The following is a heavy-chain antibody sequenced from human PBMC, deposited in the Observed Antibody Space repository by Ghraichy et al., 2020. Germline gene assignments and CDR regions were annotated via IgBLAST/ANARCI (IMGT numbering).Heavy chain of an antibody. J-gene: IGHJ6*02. D-gene: IGHD3-22*01. CDR1: GFTFSSYA. Sequence: GGSLRLSCAASGFTFSSYAMHWVRQAPGKGLEWVAVISYDGSNKYYADSVKGRFTISRDNSKNTLYLQMNSLRAEDTAVYYCARDGSGITMIVVQNYYGMDVWGQGTTVTVSS. CDR3: ARDGSGITMIVVQNYYGMDV. CDR2: ISYDGSNK. V-gene: IGHV3-30*04.